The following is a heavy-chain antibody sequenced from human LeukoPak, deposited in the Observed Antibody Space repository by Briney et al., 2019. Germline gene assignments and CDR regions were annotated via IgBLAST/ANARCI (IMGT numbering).Heavy chain of an antibody. CDR1: GGTFSSYA. CDR2: IIPIFGIA. D-gene: IGHD3-22*01. CDR3: ARDPTDYYDSSGYYSHWFDP. J-gene: IGHJ5*02. V-gene: IGHV1-69*04. Sequence: SVKVSCKASGGTFSSYAISWVRQAPGQGLEWMGRIIPIFGIANYAQKFQGRVTITADKSTSTAYMELSSLRSEDTAVYYCARDPTDYYDSSGYYSHWFDPWGQGTLVTVSS.